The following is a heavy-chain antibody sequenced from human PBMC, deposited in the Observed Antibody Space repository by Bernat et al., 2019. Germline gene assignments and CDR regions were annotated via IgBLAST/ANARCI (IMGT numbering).Heavy chain of an antibody. CDR1: GFTFSSYS. Sequence: EVQLVESGGGLVKPGGSLRLSCAASGFTFSSYSMNWVRQAPGKGLEWVSSISSSSSYIYYADSVKGRFTISRDNAKTSLYLQMNSLRAEDTAVYYCARDGLGLDYYYYGMDVWGQGTTVTVSS. V-gene: IGHV3-21*01. CDR2: ISSSSSYI. CDR3: ARDGLGLDYYYYGMDV. D-gene: IGHD3-16*01. J-gene: IGHJ6*02.